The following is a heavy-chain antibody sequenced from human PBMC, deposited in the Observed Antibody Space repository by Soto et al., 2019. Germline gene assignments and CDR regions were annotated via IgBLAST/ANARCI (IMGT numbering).Heavy chain of an antibody. Sequence: SGGSLRLSCAASGFTFSSYAMSWVRQAPGKGLEWVSGITTSGGNTYYADSVKGRFTISRDNSKNTLFLQMNSLRAEDTAVYYCAKRIPVAGLDNWGQGTLVTVSS. J-gene: IGHJ4*02. D-gene: IGHD6-19*01. CDR3: AKRIPVAGLDN. CDR2: ITTSGGNT. V-gene: IGHV3-23*01. CDR1: GFTFSSYA.